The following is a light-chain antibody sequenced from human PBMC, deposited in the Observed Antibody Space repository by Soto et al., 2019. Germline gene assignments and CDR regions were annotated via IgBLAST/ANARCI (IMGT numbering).Light chain of an antibody. CDR2: AAS. V-gene: IGKV1D-12*01. CDR1: QGMSSW. CDR3: QQANSVRPN. J-gene: IGKJ5*01. Sequence: DIQMTQSPSSVSASVGDRVTITCRASQGMSSWLGWYQQKPGKAPKLLIYAASSLQSGVPSRFCCRGSWTDCTLSISSLKTEDFATYYRQQANSVRPNFGQGTRLEIK.